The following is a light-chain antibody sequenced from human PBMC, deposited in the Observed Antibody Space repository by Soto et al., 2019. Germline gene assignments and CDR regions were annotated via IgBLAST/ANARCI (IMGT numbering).Light chain of an antibody. CDR2: DTS. CDR1: QGVSSY. Sequence: VLTQSPASLSLSPGERAPLSCRAIQGVSSYLAWYQQKPGQAPRLLIYDTSNRATGVPARFSGSGSGTDFTLTISSLEPEDCAIYYCQQRQYWPPITFGQGTRLEIK. CDR3: QQRQYWPPIT. V-gene: IGKV3-11*01. J-gene: IGKJ5*01.